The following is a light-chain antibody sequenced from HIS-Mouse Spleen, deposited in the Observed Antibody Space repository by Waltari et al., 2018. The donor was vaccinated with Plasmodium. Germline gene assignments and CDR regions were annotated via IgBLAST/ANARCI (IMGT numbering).Light chain of an antibody. V-gene: IGLV2-23*01. Sequence: QSALTQPASVSGSPGQSITISCTGTSSDVGSYNLVPWYQQHPGQAPKLMIYEGSKRPSGVSNRFSGSKSGNTASLTISGLQAEDEADYYCCSYAGSSTNWVFGGGTKLTVL. CDR1: SSDVGSYNL. J-gene: IGLJ3*02. CDR3: CSYAGSSTNWV. CDR2: EGS.